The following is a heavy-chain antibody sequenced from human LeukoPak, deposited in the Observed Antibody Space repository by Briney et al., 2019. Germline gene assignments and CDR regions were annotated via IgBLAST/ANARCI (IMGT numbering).Heavy chain of an antibody. Sequence: GASVKVSCKASGYTFTSYGISWVRQAPGQGLEWMGWISAYNGNTNYAQKLQGRVTMTTDTSTSTAYMELRSLRSDDTAVYYCARDVKNLDGVEYYYYYYYGMDVWGQGTTVTVSS. CDR2: ISAYNGNT. V-gene: IGHV1-18*01. D-gene: IGHD3-3*01. CDR1: GYTFTSYG. J-gene: IGHJ6*02. CDR3: ARDVKNLDGVEYYYYYYYGMDV.